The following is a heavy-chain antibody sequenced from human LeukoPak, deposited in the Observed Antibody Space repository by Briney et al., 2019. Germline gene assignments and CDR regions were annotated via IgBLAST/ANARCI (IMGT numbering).Heavy chain of an antibody. CDR1: GGTFSSYA. D-gene: IGHD3-22*01. V-gene: IGHV1-69*01. Sequence: SVKVSCKASGGTFSSYAISWVRQAPGQGLEWMGGIIPIFGTANYAQKFQGRVTITADESTSTAYMELSSLRSEDTAVYYCARDGPRRPRGYYDSSGYGLWGQGTLVTVSS. CDR2: IIPIFGTA. CDR3: ARDGPRRPRGYYDSSGYGL. J-gene: IGHJ4*02.